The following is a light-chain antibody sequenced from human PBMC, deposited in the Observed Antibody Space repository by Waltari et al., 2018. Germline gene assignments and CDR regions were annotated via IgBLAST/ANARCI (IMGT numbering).Light chain of an antibody. CDR1: ASDIGSYNL. V-gene: IGLV2-14*02. CDR3: SSYSDSSTLEL. J-gene: IGLJ1*01. CDR2: GAR. Sequence: QSALTQPASVSGSPGQTITISCTGTASDIGSYNLVFWYQQHPGKAPKLQLSGARNRPSGVFTGLSGSKSGNTASLTVSGLQAEDEADYYCSSYSDSSTLELFGAGTKVTVL.